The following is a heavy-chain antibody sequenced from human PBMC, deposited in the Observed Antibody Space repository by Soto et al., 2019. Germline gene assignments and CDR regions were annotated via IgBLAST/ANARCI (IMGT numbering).Heavy chain of an antibody. CDR3: VRSSGSQPRAGWFDP. Sequence: GGSLRLSCAASGFNFDDHAMHWVRQTPGKGLEWVSGISWNSVTINYADSIKGRFTISRDNAKRTLYLQMNNLRPADTAMYFCVRSSGSQPRAGWFDPWGQGTLVTVSS. D-gene: IGHD1-26*01. V-gene: IGHV3-9*01. J-gene: IGHJ5*02. CDR1: GFNFDDHA. CDR2: ISWNSVTI.